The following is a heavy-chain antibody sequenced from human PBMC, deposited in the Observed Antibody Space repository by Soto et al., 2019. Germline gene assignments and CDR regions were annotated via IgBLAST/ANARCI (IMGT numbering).Heavy chain of an antibody. V-gene: IGHV3-23*01. J-gene: IGHJ5*02. Sequence: EVQLLESGGGMIQPGGSLRLSCAASGFTFSNYAMSWVRQAPGEGLEWVSAITGSGSHTFYADSVKGRFTISRDNSKNTLYLQMNSLRAEDTAVYYCAKGVEGYSSSGSCYAYCFDPWGQGTQVTVSS. CDR1: GFTFSNYA. D-gene: IGHD2-2*01. CDR2: ITGSGSHT. CDR3: AKGVEGYSSSGSCYAYCFDP.